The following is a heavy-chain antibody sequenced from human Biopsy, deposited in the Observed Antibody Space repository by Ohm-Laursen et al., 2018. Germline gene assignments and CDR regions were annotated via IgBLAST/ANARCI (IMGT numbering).Heavy chain of an antibody. J-gene: IGHJ6*02. V-gene: IGHV3-53*01. CDR2: IYLGGTT. CDR3: ARKIYGDYEVPYSYGMDV. D-gene: IGHD4-17*01. Sequence: SLRLSCSASGITVSGNYMTWVRQAPGKGLEWVSVIYLGGTTYYADSVKGRFTISRDSAKNSLYLQMDSLRAEDTAVYYCARKIYGDYEVPYSYGMDVWGLGTTVTVSS. CDR1: GITVSGNY.